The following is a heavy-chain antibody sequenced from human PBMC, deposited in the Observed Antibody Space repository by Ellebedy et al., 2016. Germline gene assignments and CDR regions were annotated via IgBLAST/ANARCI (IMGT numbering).Heavy chain of an antibody. CDR3: ARSSDYSDGRGYYPNWFDP. V-gene: IGHV4-39*02. CDR2: IYYNGNT. CDR1: AGYVATSSSHY. Sequence: SETLSLXXIVSAGYVATSSSHYWVWIRQSPGKGLEWIGSIYYNGNTFSNPSLKGRVTISVDTSRKDVSLKLSSVTAADTAVYFCARSSDYSDGRGYYPNWFDPWGQGTLVTVSS. J-gene: IGHJ5*02. D-gene: IGHD3-22*01.